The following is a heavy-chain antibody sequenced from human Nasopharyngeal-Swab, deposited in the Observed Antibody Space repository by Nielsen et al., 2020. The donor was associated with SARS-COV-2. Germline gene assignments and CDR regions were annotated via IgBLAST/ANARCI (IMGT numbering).Heavy chain of an antibody. CDR3: ARVWPTVTKH. CDR1: GWSFSGYY. CDR2: INHTGSPKSGST. D-gene: IGHD4-11*01. V-gene: IGHV4-34*01. Sequence: SETLSLTCAVYGWSFSGYYWSWIRQPPGQGLEWIGEINHTGSPKSGSTNYNPSLKSRVTMSIDTSKNQFSLTVSSVTAADTAVYYCARVWPTVTKHWGQGTVVTVSS. J-gene: IGHJ3*01.